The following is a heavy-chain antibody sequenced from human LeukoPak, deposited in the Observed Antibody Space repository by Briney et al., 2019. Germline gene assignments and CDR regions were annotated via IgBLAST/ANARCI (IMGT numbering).Heavy chain of an antibody. CDR1: GGSISSYY. CDR3: ARSPWYYDSSGYYALHDAFDI. J-gene: IGHJ3*02. CDR2: IYYSGST. D-gene: IGHD3-22*01. V-gene: IGHV4-59*01. Sequence: PSETLSFTCTVSGGSISSYYWSWIRQPPGKGLEWIGYIYYSGSTNDNPSLKSRVTISVDTSKNQFSLKLSSATAADTAVYYCARSPWYYDSSGYYALHDAFDIWGQGTMVTVSS.